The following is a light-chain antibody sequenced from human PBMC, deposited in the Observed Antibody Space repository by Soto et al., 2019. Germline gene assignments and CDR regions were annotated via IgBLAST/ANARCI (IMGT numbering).Light chain of an antibody. V-gene: IGKV3-20*01. CDR2: RAS. CDR3: QQYGSSPLT. Sequence: ELVMMQSPATMSVSPGERAAFSCRPSQSVSSNLDWYQQKPGQAPKVVIYRASIRATGIPDRFTGSGSGTDCTLTISRLEPEDVAVYYCQQYGSSPLTFGGGTKVDIK. J-gene: IGKJ4*01. CDR1: QSVSSN.